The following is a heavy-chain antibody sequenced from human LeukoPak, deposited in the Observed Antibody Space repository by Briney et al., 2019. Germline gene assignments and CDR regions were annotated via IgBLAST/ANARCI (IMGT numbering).Heavy chain of an antibody. Sequence: SETLSLTCTVSGVSISSHFWSWIRQSPEKGLEWIGHIDYSGSTNYNPSLKSRVTISVDTSKNQFSLKLSSVTAADTAVYYCARQPHRLVRGFTGFDYWGQGTLVTVSS. J-gene: IGHJ4*02. CDR2: IDYSGST. V-gene: IGHV4-59*11. CDR3: ARQPHRLVRGFTGFDY. D-gene: IGHD3-10*01. CDR1: GVSISSHF.